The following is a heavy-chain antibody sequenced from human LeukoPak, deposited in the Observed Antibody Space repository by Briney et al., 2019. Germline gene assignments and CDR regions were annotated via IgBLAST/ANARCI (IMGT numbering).Heavy chain of an antibody. CDR2: IYYSGRS. CDR1: GGSISSGGYS. CDR3: ARGRRYIGTGGISDAFDI. J-gene: IGHJ3*02. D-gene: IGHD2-8*02. Sequence: SSETLSLTCTVSGGSISSGGYSWSWVRQPPGKGLEWIGYIYYSGRSNFNPSLRSRVTISVDTSKNQFSLKLSSVTAADTAVYYCARGRRYIGTGGISDAFDIWGQGTVVTVSS. V-gene: IGHV4-61*08.